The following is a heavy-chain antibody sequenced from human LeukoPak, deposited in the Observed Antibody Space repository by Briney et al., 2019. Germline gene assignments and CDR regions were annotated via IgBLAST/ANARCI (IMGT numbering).Heavy chain of an antibody. D-gene: IGHD1-7*01. Sequence: PGGSLRLSCAASGFTFSSSWMHWVRQAPGKGLVWVSRIRSDGSSTSYADSVKGRFTISRDNAKNTLYLQMNSLRAEDTAVYYCASFTNYLESDYWGQGTLVTVSS. CDR1: GFTFSSSW. J-gene: IGHJ4*02. CDR3: ASFTNYLESDY. V-gene: IGHV3-74*01. CDR2: IRSDGSST.